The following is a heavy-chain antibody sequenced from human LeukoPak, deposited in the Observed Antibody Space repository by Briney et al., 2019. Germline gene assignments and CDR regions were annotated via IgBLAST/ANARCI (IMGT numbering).Heavy chain of an antibody. J-gene: IGHJ4*02. V-gene: IGHV3-23*01. CDR1: GFTFSSYA. D-gene: IGHD6-13*01. CDR2: ITPSDSGT. Sequence: GGSLRLSCAASGFTFSSYAMTWVRQAPGKGLEWVSTITPSDSGTYYADSVRGRFTISRDNSKNTLYVQMNSLRVEDTAVYYCAKAWGAAGTFDSWGQGTLVTVPS. CDR3: AKAWGAAGTFDS.